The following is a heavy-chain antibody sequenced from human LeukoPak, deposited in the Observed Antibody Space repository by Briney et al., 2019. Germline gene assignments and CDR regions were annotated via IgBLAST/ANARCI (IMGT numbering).Heavy chain of an antibody. D-gene: IGHD6-6*01. J-gene: IGHJ4*02. CDR2: SSVYNGVT. Sequence: ASVKVSCKASGYTFNSYGISWVRQVPGHGVEWMGWSSVYNGVTRYAQKFQGRVTVATDKSTTTAYLELTNLRSDDTAIYFCARDGRFEYSHFYYFDFWGQGTLVTVSS. V-gene: IGHV1-18*01. CDR3: ARDGRFEYSHFYYFDF. CDR1: GYTFNSYG.